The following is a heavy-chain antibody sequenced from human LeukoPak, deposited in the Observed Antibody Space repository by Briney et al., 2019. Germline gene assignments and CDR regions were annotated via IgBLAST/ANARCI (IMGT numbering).Heavy chain of an antibody. V-gene: IGHV3-23*01. CDR1: GFTFSSYG. J-gene: IGHJ4*02. Sequence: GGSLRLSCAASGFTFSSYGMNWVRQAPGKGLEWVSAISGSGGSTYYADSVKGRFTISRDTSKSTLYLQMYSLRAEDTAVYFCARENGYCSGSDCYSYFDSWGQGTLVTVSS. D-gene: IGHD2-15*01. CDR2: ISGSGGST. CDR3: ARENGYCSGSDCYSYFDS.